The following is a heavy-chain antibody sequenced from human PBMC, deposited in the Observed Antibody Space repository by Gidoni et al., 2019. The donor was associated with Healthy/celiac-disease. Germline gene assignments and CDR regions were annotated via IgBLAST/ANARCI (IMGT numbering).Heavy chain of an antibody. CDR3: ARHGITIFGVVIIPHYLDY. CDR2: IYYSGST. J-gene: IGHJ4*02. D-gene: IGHD3-3*01. V-gene: IGHV4-39*01. CDR1: GGSISSSSYY. Sequence: QLQLQESGPGLVKPSETLSLTCTVSGGSISSSSYYWGWIRQPPGKGLEWIGSIYYSGSTYYNPSLKSRVTISVDTSKNQFSLKLSSVTAADTAVYYCARHGITIFGVVIIPHYLDYWGQGTLVTVSS.